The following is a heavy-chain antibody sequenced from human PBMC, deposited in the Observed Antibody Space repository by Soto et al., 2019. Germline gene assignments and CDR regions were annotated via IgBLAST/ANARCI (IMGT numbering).Heavy chain of an antibody. CDR3: ATDSRGNYANLGY. CDR2: IVVGSGNT. V-gene: IGHV1-58*01. Sequence: GASVKVSCKASGYTFTTLVLLWVRQARGHPLEWIGWIVVGSGNTNYAQKYQDRVTITRDMSTGTAYMELSSLRSEDTAVYYCATDSRGNYANLGYWGQGTLVTVSS. D-gene: IGHD4-4*01. CDR1: GYTFTTLV. J-gene: IGHJ4*02.